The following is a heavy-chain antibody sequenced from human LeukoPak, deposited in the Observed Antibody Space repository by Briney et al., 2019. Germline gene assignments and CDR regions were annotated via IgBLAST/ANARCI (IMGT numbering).Heavy chain of an antibody. Sequence: ASVKVSCKASGYTFTSYYMHWVRQAPGQGLEWMGIINTSGGSTSYAQKFQGRVTMTRDTSTSTVYMELSSLRSEDTAVYYCARGLNVLRFLEWLSPKENFDYWGQGTLVTVSS. CDR1: GYTFTSYY. D-gene: IGHD3-3*01. CDR3: ARGLNVLRFLEWLSPKENFDY. J-gene: IGHJ4*02. CDR2: INTSGGST. V-gene: IGHV1-46*01.